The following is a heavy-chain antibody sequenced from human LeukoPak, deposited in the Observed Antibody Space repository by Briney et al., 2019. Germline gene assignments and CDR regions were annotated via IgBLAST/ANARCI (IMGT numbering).Heavy chain of an antibody. CDR2: IYYSGST. V-gene: IGHV4-59*08. CDR1: GGSISTYY. J-gene: IGHJ4*02. Sequence: PSETLSLTCTVSGGSISTYYWSWIRQPPGKGLEWIGYIYYSGSTKYNPSLKSRVTISVDTSKNQFSLKLNSVTAADTSVYYCARVLGSGYIDYWGQGTLVTVSS. D-gene: IGHD3-3*01. CDR3: ARVLGSGYIDY.